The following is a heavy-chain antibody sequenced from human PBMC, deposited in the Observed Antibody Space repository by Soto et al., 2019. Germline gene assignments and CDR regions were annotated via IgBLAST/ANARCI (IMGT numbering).Heavy chain of an antibody. CDR1: GFTFSSFW. V-gene: IGHV3-74*01. J-gene: IGHJ6*03. CDR2: INDVGSDT. Sequence: GGSLRLSWAASGFTFSSFWMHWVRHTPGRGLVWVARINDVGSDTNYADSVKGRFTISRDNAKNTLYLQMNSLRVEDTAVYYCARDCGLLPAPALDYKDVWGKGTTVTVSS. CDR3: ARDCGLLPAPALDYKDV. D-gene: IGHD2-2*01.